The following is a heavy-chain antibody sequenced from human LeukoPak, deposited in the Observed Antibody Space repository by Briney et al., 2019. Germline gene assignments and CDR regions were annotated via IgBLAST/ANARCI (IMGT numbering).Heavy chain of an antibody. Sequence: ASVKVSCKASGYTFTGYYIHWVRQAPGQGLEWMGWINPDSGGTDYAQKFQGRVTMTRDTSISTAYMELSRLRSDDTAVYYCARREGYTYSVDYWDQGTLVTVSS. CDR1: GYTFTGYY. CDR2: INPDSGGT. CDR3: ARREGYTYSVDY. D-gene: IGHD2-21*01. J-gene: IGHJ4*02. V-gene: IGHV1-2*02.